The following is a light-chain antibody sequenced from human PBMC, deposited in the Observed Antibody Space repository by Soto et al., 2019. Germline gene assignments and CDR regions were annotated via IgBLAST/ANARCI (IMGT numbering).Light chain of an antibody. CDR2: DDN. V-gene: IGLV1-51*01. CDR3: GSWDSSLCAYV. J-gene: IGLJ1*01. CDR1: ISNIGGNS. Sequence: QQTSVSAAPGQKVTISCSGSISNIGGNSVSWYQQLPGTATKLLIYDDNKRPSGIPDRFSGSKSGTSATLGITGLQTGDAADYYCGSWDSSLCAYVFGTRTKVTVL.